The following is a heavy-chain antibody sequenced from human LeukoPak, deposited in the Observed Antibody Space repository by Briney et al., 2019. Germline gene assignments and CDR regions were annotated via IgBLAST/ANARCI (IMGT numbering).Heavy chain of an antibody. J-gene: IGHJ4*02. CDR1: GFTFSSYD. D-gene: IGHD2-2*01. CDR3: ARGLGYCSSTSCYLHD. Sequence: GGSLRLSCAASGFTFSSYDIHWVRQATGKGLEWVSAIGTAGDTYYPGSVKGRFTISRENAKNSLYLQMNSLRAGDTAVYYCARGLGYCSSTSCYLHDWGQGTLVTVSS. V-gene: IGHV3-13*01. CDR2: IGTAGDT.